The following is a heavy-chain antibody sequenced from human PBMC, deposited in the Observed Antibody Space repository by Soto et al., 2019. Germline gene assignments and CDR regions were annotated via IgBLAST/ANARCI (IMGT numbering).Heavy chain of an antibody. V-gene: IGHV3-7*01. CDR1: GFTFSSYW. CDR2: IKQDGSEK. Sequence: PGESLKISCAASGFTFSSYWMSWVRQAPGKGLEWVANIKQDGSEKYYVDSVKGRFTISRDNAKNSLYLQMNSLRAEDTAVYYCARGGYYDSSGYYGAPDYWGQGTLVTVSS. D-gene: IGHD3-22*01. CDR3: ARGGYYDSSGYYGAPDY. J-gene: IGHJ4*02.